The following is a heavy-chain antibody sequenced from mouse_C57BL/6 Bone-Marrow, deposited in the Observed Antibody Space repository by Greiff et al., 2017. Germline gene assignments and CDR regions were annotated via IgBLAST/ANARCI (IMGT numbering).Heavy chain of an antibody. D-gene: IGHD2-3*01. CDR1: GYSITSGYY. J-gene: IGHJ3*01. CDR3: NGYYPAWVAY. Sequence: VQLKESGPGLVKPSQSLSLTCSVTGYSITSGYYWNWIRQFPGNKLEWMGYISYDGSNNYNPSLKNRISITRDTSKNQFFLKLNSVTTEDTATYKCNGYYPAWVAYWGQGTLVTVSA. CDR2: ISYDGSN. V-gene: IGHV3-6*01.